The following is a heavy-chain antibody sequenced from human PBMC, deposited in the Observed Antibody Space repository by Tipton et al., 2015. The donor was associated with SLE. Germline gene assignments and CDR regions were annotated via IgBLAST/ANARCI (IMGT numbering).Heavy chain of an antibody. CDR3: ARSVNWAVDY. V-gene: IGHV1-18*01. CDR1: GYDFNKYV. D-gene: IGHD3-16*01. J-gene: IGHJ4*02. CDR2: INPNKGNT. Sequence: QLVQSGAEVKKPGASVKVSCKVSGYDFNKYVIAWVRQAPGQGLEWVGWINPNKGNTNYAQKFQGRVTMTTDTSTTTTYMELRTLRSDDTAIFYCARSVNWAVDYWGQGTLVTVSS.